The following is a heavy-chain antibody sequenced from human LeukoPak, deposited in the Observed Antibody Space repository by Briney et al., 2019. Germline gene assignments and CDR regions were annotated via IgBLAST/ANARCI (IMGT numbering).Heavy chain of an antibody. CDR3: ARDLFFVYCSSTSCYNWFDP. CDR1: GFTFGSYG. CDR2: IRDDGSNK. Sequence: PGGSLRLSCAASGFTFGSYGMHWVPQAPGKGLEGGAFIRDDGSNKYYADSVKGRFTISSDNSKNTLYLQMNSLRAEDTSVSYCARDLFFVYCSSTSCYNWFDPWVQGTIVTLSS. J-gene: IGHJ5*02. V-gene: IGHV3-30*02. D-gene: IGHD2-2*01.